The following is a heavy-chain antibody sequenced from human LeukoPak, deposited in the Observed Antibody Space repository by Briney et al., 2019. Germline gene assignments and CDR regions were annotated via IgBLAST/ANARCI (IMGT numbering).Heavy chain of an antibody. V-gene: IGHV3-20*04. CDR2: ISRNGGNT. Sequence: GGSLRLSCAISGFSFDDYGMSWVRQAPGKGLEWVSGISRNGGNTGYADSVKGRFTISRDNAKNSLYLQMNSLRGDDTALYYCARASRSSSCYGGGCYFYYMDVWGKGTTVTVSS. CDR1: GFSFDDYG. D-gene: IGHD2-2*01. J-gene: IGHJ6*03. CDR3: ARASRSSSCYGGGCYFYYMDV.